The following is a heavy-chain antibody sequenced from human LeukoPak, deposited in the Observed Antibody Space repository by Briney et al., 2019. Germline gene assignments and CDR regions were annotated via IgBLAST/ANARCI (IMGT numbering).Heavy chain of an antibody. D-gene: IGHD2-2*01. J-gene: IGHJ6*03. CDR2: SSSSGSTI. V-gene: IGHV3-11*04. CDR1: GFTFSGYY. CDR3: ARETFVVVPAASRWYYYYMDV. Sequence: GGSLRLSCAASGFTFSGYYMSWIRQAPGKGLEWVSYSSSSGSTIYYADSVKGRFTISRDNAKNSLYLQMNSLRAEDTAVYYCARETFVVVPAASRWYYYYMDVWGKGTTVTVSS.